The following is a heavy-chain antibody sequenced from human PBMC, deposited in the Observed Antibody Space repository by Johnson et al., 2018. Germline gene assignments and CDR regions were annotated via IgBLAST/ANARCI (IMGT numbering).Heavy chain of an antibody. D-gene: IGHD1-14*01. CDR1: GVSISDYY. CDR3: ARVPHTTRDYYMDV. Sequence: QVQLQESGPGLVKXSETXSLXCNVSGVSISDYYWSWIRQPPGKGLEWIGYIFYGGSANYNPSLTSRVTTSVDTSKNQFSLKVTSVTAADTAVYYCARVPHTTRDYYMDVWGKGTTVTVSS. CDR2: IFYGGSA. J-gene: IGHJ6*03. V-gene: IGHV4-59*01.